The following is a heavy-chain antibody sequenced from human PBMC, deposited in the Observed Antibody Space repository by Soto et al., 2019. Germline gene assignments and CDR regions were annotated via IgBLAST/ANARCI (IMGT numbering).Heavy chain of an antibody. CDR1: GFTFSNAW. D-gene: IGHD3-9*01. J-gene: IGHJ3*02. Sequence: PGGSLRLSCAASGFTFSNAWMSWVRQAPGKGLEWVGRIKSKTDGGTTDYAAPVKGRFTISRDDSKNTLYLQMNSLKTEDTAVYYCTTDVEGPYYDILTGTRGAFDIWGQGKMVTVSS. CDR3: TTDVEGPYYDILTGTRGAFDI. CDR2: IKSKTDGGTT. V-gene: IGHV3-15*01.